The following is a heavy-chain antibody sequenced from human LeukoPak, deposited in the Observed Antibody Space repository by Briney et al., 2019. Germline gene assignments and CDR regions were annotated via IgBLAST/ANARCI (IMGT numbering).Heavy chain of an antibody. J-gene: IGHJ4*02. Sequence: SETLSLTCTVSGGSISGGTSYWGWIRQPPDKGLEWIGSISHSGTTYYSPSFNSRVAISIDTSKNQFSLKLTSVTATDTAVYHCARHGGRPPPYYFDSWGQGTLVTVSS. CDR3: ARHGGRPPPYYFDS. CDR1: GGSISGGTSY. CDR2: ISHSGTT. V-gene: IGHV4-39*01. D-gene: IGHD2-15*01.